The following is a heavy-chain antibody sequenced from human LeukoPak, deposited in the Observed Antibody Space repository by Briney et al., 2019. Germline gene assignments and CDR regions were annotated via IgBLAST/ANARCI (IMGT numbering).Heavy chain of an antibody. Sequence: GASVKVSCKASGGTFSSYAISWVRQAPGQGLEWMGGIIPIFGTTNCAQKFQGRVTITADESTSTAYMELSSLRSEDTAVYYCATLKMTTVTKGLSYYFDYWGQGTLVTVSS. CDR2: IIPIFGTT. J-gene: IGHJ4*02. D-gene: IGHD4-17*01. CDR1: GGTFSSYA. CDR3: ATLKMTTVTKGLSYYFDY. V-gene: IGHV1-69*13.